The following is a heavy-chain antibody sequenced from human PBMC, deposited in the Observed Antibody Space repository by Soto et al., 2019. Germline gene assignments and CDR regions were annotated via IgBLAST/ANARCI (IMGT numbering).Heavy chain of an antibody. D-gene: IGHD2-2*01. CDR2: IVVGSGNT. CDR1: GFTFTSSA. Sequence: GASVKVSCKASGFTFTSSAMQWVRQARGQRLEWIGWIVVGSGNTNYAQKFQERVTITRDMSTSTACMELSSLRSEDTAVYYCAAIGEYCSSTSCKNDYYYYMDVWGKGTTVTVSS. J-gene: IGHJ6*03. V-gene: IGHV1-58*02. CDR3: AAIGEYCSSTSCKNDYYYYMDV.